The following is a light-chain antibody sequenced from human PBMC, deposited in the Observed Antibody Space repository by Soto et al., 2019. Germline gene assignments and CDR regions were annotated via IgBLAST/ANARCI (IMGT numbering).Light chain of an antibody. J-gene: IGLJ1*01. Sequence: LTQPASVAGSPGQSITISCTGTISDVGGYNYVSWYQQHPGKAPKLMIYEVSNRPSGVSNRFSGSKSGNTASLTISGLQAEDEADYYCSSYTSSSTLYVFGTGTKVTVL. CDR3: SSYTSSSTLYV. CDR1: ISDVGGYNY. V-gene: IGLV2-14*01. CDR2: EVS.